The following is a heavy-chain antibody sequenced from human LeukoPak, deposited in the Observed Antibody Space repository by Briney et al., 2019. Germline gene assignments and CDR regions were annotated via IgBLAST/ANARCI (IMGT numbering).Heavy chain of an antibody. Sequence: SETLSLTCTVSGDSINNNNYYWGWIRQPPGKGLEWIGNIYYNGRTYYSPSLKSRGTISVDTSNNQFSLKLSSVTAADTAVYYCARMDIVMVRFGAFDYWGQGTLVTVSS. CDR1: GDSINNNNYY. D-gene: IGHD5-18*01. V-gene: IGHV4-39*07. J-gene: IGHJ4*02. CDR3: ARMDIVMVRFGAFDY. CDR2: IYYNGRT.